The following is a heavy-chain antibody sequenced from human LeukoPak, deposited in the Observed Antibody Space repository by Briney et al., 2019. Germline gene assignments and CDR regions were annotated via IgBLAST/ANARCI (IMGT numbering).Heavy chain of an antibody. CDR1: GGSISSGTYY. CDR2: LYYSGST. J-gene: IGHJ6*02. Sequence: SETLSLTCTVSGGSISSGTYYWGWIHQPPGKGLEWIGSLYYSGSTYYSPSLKSRVTMSVDTSKNQFSLKLTSVTAADTAVYYCARDMTYHFYGMDVWGQGTTVTVSS. CDR3: ARDMTYHFYGMDV. V-gene: IGHV4-39*01.